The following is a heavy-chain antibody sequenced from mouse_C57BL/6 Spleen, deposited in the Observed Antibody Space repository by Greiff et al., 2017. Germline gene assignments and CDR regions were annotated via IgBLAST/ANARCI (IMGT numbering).Heavy chain of an antibody. V-gene: IGHV1-22*01. CDR3: ARNGGLRRAFDY. CDR1: GYTFTDYN. CDR2: INPNNGGT. D-gene: IGHD2-2*01. Sequence: EVQLQQSGPELMKPGASVKMSCKASGYTFTDYNMHWVKQSPGKSLEWIGYINPNNGGTSYNQKFKGKATLTVDKSSSTAYMELRSLTSEESAVYYCARNGGLRRAFDYWGQGTTLTVSS. J-gene: IGHJ2*01.